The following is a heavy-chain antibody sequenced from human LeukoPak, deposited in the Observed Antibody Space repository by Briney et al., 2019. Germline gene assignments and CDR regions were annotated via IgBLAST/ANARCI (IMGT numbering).Heavy chain of an antibody. D-gene: IGHD5-18*01. V-gene: IGHV4-34*01. CDR1: GGSFSGYY. J-gene: IGHJ4*02. Sequence: SETLSLTCAVYGGSFSGYYWSWIRQPPGKGLEWIGEINHSGSTNYNPSLKSRVTISVDTSKNQFSLKLSPVTAADTAVYYCASSTPWIQLWYGRDYWGQGTLVTVSS. CDR2: INHSGST. CDR3: ASSTPWIQLWYGRDY.